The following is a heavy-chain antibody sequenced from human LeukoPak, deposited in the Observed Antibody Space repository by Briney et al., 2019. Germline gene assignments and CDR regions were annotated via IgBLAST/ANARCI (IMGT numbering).Heavy chain of an antibody. D-gene: IGHD6-6*01. J-gene: IGHJ4*02. Sequence: PSETLSLTCTVSGGSFSSYYWNWIRQPPGKGLEWIRYIYYSGNTNYNPSLKSRVTISVDTSKKQFSLKLSSVTAADTAVYFCARGGSRQISSSDLDYWGQGTLVTVSS. CDR2: IYYSGNT. CDR1: GGSFSSYY. V-gene: IGHV4-59*01. CDR3: ARGGSRQISSSDLDY.